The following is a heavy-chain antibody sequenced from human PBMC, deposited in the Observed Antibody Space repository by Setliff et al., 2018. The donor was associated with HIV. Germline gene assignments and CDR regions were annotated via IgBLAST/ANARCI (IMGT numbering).Heavy chain of an antibody. Sequence: SVKVSCKTSGGTFSSFVITWVRQAPGQGLEWMGGIIPMYDTRNYAQKFQGRVTITADESTGTAYMELSSLRSEDTAVYYCARSRTDDGSGRYYNNDWFDSWGQGTLVTVSS. CDR3: ARSRTDDGSGRYYNNDWFDS. D-gene: IGHD3-10*01. V-gene: IGHV1-69*13. J-gene: IGHJ5*01. CDR1: GGTFSSFV. CDR2: IIPMYDTR.